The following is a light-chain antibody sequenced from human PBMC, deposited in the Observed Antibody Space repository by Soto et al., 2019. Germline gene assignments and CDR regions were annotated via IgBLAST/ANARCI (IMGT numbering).Light chain of an antibody. Sequence: DIQMTQSPSSLSASVGDRVTITCRASQSISSYLNWYQQKPGKAPKLLIYAASSLQSGVPSRFSGCGSWTDFTLTISSLQPEDFATYSCQQSYSTPWTFGQGTKVEIK. CDR3: QQSYSTPWT. V-gene: IGKV1-39*01. CDR2: AAS. CDR1: QSISSY. J-gene: IGKJ1*01.